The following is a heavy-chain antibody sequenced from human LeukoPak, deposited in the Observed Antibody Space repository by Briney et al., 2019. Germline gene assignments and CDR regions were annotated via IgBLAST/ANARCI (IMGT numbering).Heavy chain of an antibody. CDR1: GFTFSSYA. CDR2: ISDSGGST. CDR3: AKPVSGSYSVSSFGFDY. Sequence: PGGSLRLSCAASGFTFSSYAMSWVRQAPGKGLEWVSLISDSGGSTYYADSVKGRFTISRDKSKNTLYLQMNSLRAEDTAVYYCAKPVSGSYSVSSFGFDYWGQGTLVTVSP. D-gene: IGHD3-10*01. J-gene: IGHJ4*02. V-gene: IGHV3-23*01.